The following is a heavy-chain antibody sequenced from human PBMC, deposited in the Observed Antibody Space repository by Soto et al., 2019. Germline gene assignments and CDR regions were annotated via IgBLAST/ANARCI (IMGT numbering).Heavy chain of an antibody. J-gene: IGHJ5*02. CDR3: ARVVPGAEAWFGP. CDR2: ISLYSDGT. D-gene: IGHD2-2*01. V-gene: IGHV1-18*01. Sequence: GDSVKVSCKSSGYTFSPYGITWVRQAPVQPLEWLGWISLYSDGTNYAPKFQDRVSMTTDTSTPTAYMELRSLRSDDTAVYYCARVVPGAEAWFGPWGQGNLVTVSS. CDR1: GYTFSPYG.